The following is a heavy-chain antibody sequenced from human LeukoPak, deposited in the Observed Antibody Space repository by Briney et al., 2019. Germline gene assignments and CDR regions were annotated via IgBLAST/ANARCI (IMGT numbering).Heavy chain of an antibody. Sequence: GASVKVSCKASGYTLTGYYMHWVRQAPGQGLEWMGWINPNSGGTNYAQKFQGRVTMTRDTSISTAYMELSRLRSDDTAVYYCARGISYYDFWSGSYFDYWGQGTLVTVSS. CDR2: INPNSGGT. D-gene: IGHD3-3*01. J-gene: IGHJ4*02. V-gene: IGHV1-2*02. CDR1: GYTLTGYY. CDR3: ARGISYYDFWSGSYFDY.